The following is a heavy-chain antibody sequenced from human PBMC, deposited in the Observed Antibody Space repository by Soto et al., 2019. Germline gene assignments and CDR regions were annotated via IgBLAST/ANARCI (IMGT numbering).Heavy chain of an antibody. J-gene: IGHJ6*01. Sequence: EVQLVESGGGLVQPGGSLRLSCAASGFTFSSYWMSWVRQAPGKGLEWVANIKQDGSEKYYVDSVKGRFTISRDNAKNSLYLQMNTLGAEDTAVYYCARDPSIVATMGSIYYYYGMDVW. CDR3: ARDPSIVATMGSIYYYYGMDV. D-gene: IGHD5-12*01. CDR1: GFTFSSYW. CDR2: IKQDGSEK. V-gene: IGHV3-7*01.